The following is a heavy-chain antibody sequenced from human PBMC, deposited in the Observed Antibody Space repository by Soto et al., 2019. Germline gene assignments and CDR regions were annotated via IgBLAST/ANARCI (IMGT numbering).Heavy chain of an antibody. CDR1: GYTFTSYG. CDR2: ISAYNGNT. D-gene: IGHD2-15*01. Sequence: GASVKFSCKASGYTFTSYGISWVRQAPGQGLEWMGWISAYNGNTNYAQKLQGRVTMTTDTSTSTAYMELRSLRSDDTAVYYCVFFDGYSGSSGDNWGLGPLVPVSS. V-gene: IGHV1-18*01. J-gene: IGHJ4*02. CDR3: VFFDGYSGSSGDN.